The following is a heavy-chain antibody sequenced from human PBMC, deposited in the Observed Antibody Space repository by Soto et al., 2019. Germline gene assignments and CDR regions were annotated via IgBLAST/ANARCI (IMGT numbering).Heavy chain of an antibody. D-gene: IGHD4-4*01. J-gene: IGHJ6*02. CDR1: GAPINSDY. CDR3: ARKTVTPYYGMDV. V-gene: IGHV4-59*01. Sequence: PSETLSLTCTVSGAPINSDYWSWIRQSPGKGLEWIGYIYHIGSTDYNPSLKSRVTISVDTSKNQFSLKLSSVTAADTAVYYCARKTVTPYYGMDVWGQGTTVTVSS. CDR2: IYHIGST.